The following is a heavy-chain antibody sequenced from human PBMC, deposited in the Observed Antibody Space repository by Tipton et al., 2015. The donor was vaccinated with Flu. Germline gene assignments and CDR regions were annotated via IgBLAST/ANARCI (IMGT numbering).Heavy chain of an antibody. V-gene: IGHV3-11*01. CDR1: GFRFSDYP. CDR2: ISGSGITK. CDR3: ARDDSAGGQLEVGYFDS. Sequence: SLRLSCAASGFRFSDYPMTWIRQAEGKGLECVSHISGSGITKRYSASVKGRFTISRDNAKNSMYLQMNSLRADDTGVYYCARDDSAGGQLEVGYFDSWGQGTLVTVSS. J-gene: IGHJ4*02. D-gene: IGHD6-6*01.